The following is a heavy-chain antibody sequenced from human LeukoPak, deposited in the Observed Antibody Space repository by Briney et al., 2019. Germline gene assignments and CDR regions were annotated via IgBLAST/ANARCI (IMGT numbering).Heavy chain of an antibody. CDR2: ISGSGGST. Sequence: GGSLRLSCAASGFTFSSYAMSWVRQAPGKGLEWVSVISGSGGSTYYADSVKGRFTISRDNSKNTLYLQMNSLRAEDTAVYYCATVPPYCSSTSCYFVYWGQGTLVTVSS. J-gene: IGHJ4*02. CDR1: GFTFSSYA. V-gene: IGHV3-23*01. D-gene: IGHD2-2*01. CDR3: ATVPPYCSSTSCYFVY.